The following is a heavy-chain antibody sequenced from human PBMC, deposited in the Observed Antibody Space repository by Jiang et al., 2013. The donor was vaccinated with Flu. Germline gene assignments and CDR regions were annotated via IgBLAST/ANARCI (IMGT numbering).Heavy chain of an antibody. J-gene: IGHJ3*02. CDR3: ARETGDNAFDI. CDR1: GGTFSSYA. Sequence: SGAEVKKPGSSVKVSCKASGGTFSSYAVSWVRQAPGQGLEWMGRIIPILAIANYAQKFQSRVTITADKSTSTAYMELSSLRSEDTAVYYCARETGDNAFDIWGQGTMVTVSS. V-gene: IGHV1-69*04. D-gene: IGHD1-1*01. CDR2: IIPILAIA.